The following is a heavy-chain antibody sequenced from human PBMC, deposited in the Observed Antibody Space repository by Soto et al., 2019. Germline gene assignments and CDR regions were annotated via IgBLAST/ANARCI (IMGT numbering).Heavy chain of an antibody. Sequence: QVQLVQSGAEVKKPGASVKVSCKASGYTFTSYYMHWVRQAPGQGLEWMGIINPSGGSTSYAQKFQGRVTMTRDTSTRTVYMELSSLRSEDTAVYYCARGYSSGWSSGYFDYWGQGTLVTVSS. J-gene: IGHJ4*02. CDR3: ARGYSSGWSSGYFDY. CDR1: GYTFTSYY. D-gene: IGHD6-19*01. V-gene: IGHV1-46*01. CDR2: INPSGGST.